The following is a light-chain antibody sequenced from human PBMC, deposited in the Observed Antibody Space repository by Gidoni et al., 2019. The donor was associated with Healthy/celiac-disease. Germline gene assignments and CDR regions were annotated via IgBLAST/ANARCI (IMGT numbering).Light chain of an antibody. J-gene: IGKJ2*01. V-gene: IGKV3-20*01. CDR1: QSVSSSY. CDR2: GAS. Sequence: VLAQSPGTLSLSPWERATLSCRASQSVSSSYLAWYQQKPGQAPRLLIYGASSRATGIPDRFSGSGSGTDFTLTISRLEPEDFAVYYCQQYGSSPRYTFGQGTKLEIK. CDR3: QQYGSSPRYT.